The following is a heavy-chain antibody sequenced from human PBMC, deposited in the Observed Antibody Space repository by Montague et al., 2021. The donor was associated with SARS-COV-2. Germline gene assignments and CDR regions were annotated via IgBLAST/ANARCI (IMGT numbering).Heavy chain of an antibody. V-gene: IGHV4-39*01. CDR2: IYYSGNT. J-gene: IGHJ4*02. CDR1: GGSISSSSHY. CDR3: ANMGVGRITIFGVVARGGLDY. Sequence: SETLSLTCTVSGGSISSSSHYWGWIRPPPGKGLEWTGNIYYSGNTYYNPSLKSRVTISVDTSKNQFSLKLSSVTAADTAVYYCANMGVGRITIFGVVARGGLDYWGQGTLVTVSS. D-gene: IGHD3-3*01.